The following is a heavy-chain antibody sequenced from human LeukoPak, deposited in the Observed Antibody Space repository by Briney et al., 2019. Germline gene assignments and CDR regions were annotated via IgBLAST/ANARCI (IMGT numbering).Heavy chain of an antibody. CDR3: ARGLFGSGYYLNYYYYGMDV. CDR2: INHSGST. Sequence: ASETLSLTCAVYGGSFSGYYWSWIRQPPGKGLEWIGEINHSGSTNYNPSLKSRVTISVDTSKNQFSLKLSSVTAADTAVYYCARGLFGSGYYLNYYYYGMDVWGQGTTVTVSS. D-gene: IGHD3-3*01. CDR1: GGSFSGYY. V-gene: IGHV4-34*01. J-gene: IGHJ6*02.